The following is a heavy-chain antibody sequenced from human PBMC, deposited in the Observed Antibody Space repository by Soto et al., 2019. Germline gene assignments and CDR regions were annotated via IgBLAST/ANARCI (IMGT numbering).Heavy chain of an antibody. CDR2: SSTYSSRT. Sequence: QVQLVQSGAEVKKPGASVKVSCKASGYTLTSYDISWVRQAPGQGLEWMGWSSTYSSRTNFAQKFRGRVTVTTDTPTSTVYMELGTLTSDDRPVYYYFFGSFSSATAFDYWGQGPLVTVPS. J-gene: IGHJ4*02. D-gene: IGHD3-10*01. CDR3: FFGSFSSATAFDY. CDR1: GYTLTSYD. V-gene: IGHV1-18*01.